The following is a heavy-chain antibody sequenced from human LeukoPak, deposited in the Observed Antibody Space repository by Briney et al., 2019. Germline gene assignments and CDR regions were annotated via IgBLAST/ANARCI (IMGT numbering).Heavy chain of an antibody. CDR1: GLTFSIYG. V-gene: IGHV3-30*02. D-gene: IGHD4-23*01. CDR3: ARDYRATVVTAGPDY. CDR2: IRYDGSNT. Sequence: GGSLRLSCAASGLTFSIYGMHWVRQAPGKGLQWVAFIRYDGSNTYYADSVEGRFTISRDNSKNVLYLQMNSLRVEDTALYYCARDYRATVVTAGPDYWGQGTLVTVSS. J-gene: IGHJ4*02.